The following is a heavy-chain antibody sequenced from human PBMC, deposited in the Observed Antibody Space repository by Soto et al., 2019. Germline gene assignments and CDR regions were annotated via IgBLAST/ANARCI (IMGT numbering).Heavy chain of an antibody. CDR3: AKGILSATIGPYAMDV. V-gene: IGHV3-21*01. D-gene: IGHD3-16*01. CDR1: GFTLTSYS. Sequence: GGSLRLSCAASGFTLTSYSMNWVRQASGKGLEWVASISSSSSHIYYADSVKGRFTISRDNARNSLYLQMNSLRAEDTAVYYCAKGILSATIGPYAMDVWGQGTTVTVSS. J-gene: IGHJ6*02. CDR2: ISSSSSHI.